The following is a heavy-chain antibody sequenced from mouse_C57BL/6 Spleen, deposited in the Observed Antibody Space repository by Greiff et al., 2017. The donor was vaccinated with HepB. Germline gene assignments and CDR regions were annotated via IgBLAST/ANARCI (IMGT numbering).Heavy chain of an antibody. CDR2: IYPGDGDT. J-gene: IGHJ3*01. CDR3: ARGPWFAY. Sequence: QVQLKESGPELVKPGASVKISCKASGYAFSSSWMNWVKQRPGKGLEWIGRIYPGDGDTNYNGKFKGKATLTADKSSSTAYMQLSSLTSEDSAVYFCARGPWFAYWGQGTLVTVSA. V-gene: IGHV1-82*01. CDR1: GYAFSSSW.